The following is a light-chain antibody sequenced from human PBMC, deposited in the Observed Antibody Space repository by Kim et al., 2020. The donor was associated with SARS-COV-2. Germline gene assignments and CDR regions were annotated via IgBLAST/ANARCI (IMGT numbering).Light chain of an antibody. CDR1: QSVSSSY. J-gene: IGKJ1*01. CDR2: GAT. Sequence: WSPGERATLSCRASQSVSSSYLAWHQQNPGQAPSLLYDGATSRATGIPGRFSGSGSGTVFTLTSSRLEHEDFAVYYWQQYGSSPTFGQGTKVDIK. V-gene: IGKV3-20*01. CDR3: QQYGSSPT.